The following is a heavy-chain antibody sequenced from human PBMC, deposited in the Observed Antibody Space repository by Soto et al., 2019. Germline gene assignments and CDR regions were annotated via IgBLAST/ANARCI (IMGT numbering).Heavy chain of an antibody. CDR1: GGSFSGYY. V-gene: IGHV4-34*01. Sequence: SETLSLTCAVYGGSFSGYYWSWIRQPPGKGLEWIGEINHSGSTNYNPSLKSRVTISVDTSKNQFSLKLSSVTAADTAVYYCARGLLVLPAAIGGPNWFDPWSQGTLVTVSS. CDR2: INHSGST. CDR3: ARGLLVLPAAIGGPNWFDP. D-gene: IGHD2-2*02. J-gene: IGHJ5*02.